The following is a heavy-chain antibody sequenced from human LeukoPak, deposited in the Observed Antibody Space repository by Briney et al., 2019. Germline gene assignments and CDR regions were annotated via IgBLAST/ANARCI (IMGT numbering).Heavy chain of an antibody. CDR1: GGSVRYYY. V-gene: IGHV4-59*02. D-gene: IGHD3-22*01. CDR3: ARDNRYSDKSGHWYSRYYMDV. CDR2: IYNSETT. J-gene: IGHJ6*03. Sequence: SETLSLTCSVSGGSVRYYYLSWLRQSPGKGLEWIGYIYNSETTRYNPSLMSRVTMSTDTSKSQISLKLNSVTAADTAVYYCARDNRYSDKSGHWYSRYYMDVLVKGTTVTVSS.